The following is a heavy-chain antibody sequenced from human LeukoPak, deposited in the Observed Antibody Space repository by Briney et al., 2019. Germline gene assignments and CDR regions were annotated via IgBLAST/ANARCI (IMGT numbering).Heavy chain of an antibody. V-gene: IGHV3-20*04. CDR2: INWNGGSS. CDR3: ATSSNAAIPFGWFDP. CDR1: GFTFSDCA. D-gene: IGHD2-21*02. Sequence: PGGSLRLSCAASGFTFSDCAMSWVRQAPGKGLEWVSGINWNGGSSGYADSVKGRFTISRDNAKNSLYLQMNSLRVEDTALYYCATSSNAAIPFGWFDPWGQGTLVTVSS. J-gene: IGHJ5*02.